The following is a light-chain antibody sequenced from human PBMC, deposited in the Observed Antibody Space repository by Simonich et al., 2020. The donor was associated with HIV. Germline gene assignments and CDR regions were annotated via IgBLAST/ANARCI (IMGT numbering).Light chain of an antibody. CDR3: CSYAGSYTWV. CDR2: GNN. V-gene: IGLV1-40*01. Sequence: QSVLTQPPSVSGAPGQRVTISCTGSSSNIGAGYDAHWYHQLPGTAPKLLIYGNNNRPSGVPDRFSGSKSGTSASLAITGLQAEDEADYYCCSYAGSYTWVFGGGTKLTVL. CDR1: SSNIGAGYD. J-gene: IGLJ3*02.